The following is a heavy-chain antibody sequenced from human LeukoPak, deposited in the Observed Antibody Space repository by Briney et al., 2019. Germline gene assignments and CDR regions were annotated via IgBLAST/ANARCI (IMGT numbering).Heavy chain of an antibody. V-gene: IGHV3-30*03. Sequence: PGGSLRLSCAASGFTFNSYGMHWVRQAPGKGPEWVAIISYDGSRKYYVDSVKGRFTISRDNAKNSLYLQMNSLRDEDTAVYYCASSSQQLVPDAFDIWGQGTMVTVSS. D-gene: IGHD6-13*01. CDR3: ASSSQQLVPDAFDI. CDR2: ISYDGSRK. CDR1: GFTFNSYG. J-gene: IGHJ3*02.